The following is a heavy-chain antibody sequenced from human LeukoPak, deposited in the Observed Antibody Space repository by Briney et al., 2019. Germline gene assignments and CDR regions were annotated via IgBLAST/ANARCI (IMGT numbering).Heavy chain of an antibody. V-gene: IGHV1-18*01. Sequence: ASVKVSCKASGYTFTSYGISWVRQAPGQGLEWMGWISAYNGNTNYAQKFQGRVTITTDESTSTAYMELSSLRSEDTAVYYCARVPAAIGVDAFDIWGQGTMVTVSS. CDR3: ARVPAAIGVDAFDI. J-gene: IGHJ3*02. D-gene: IGHD2-2*02. CDR1: GYTFTSYG. CDR2: ISAYNGNT.